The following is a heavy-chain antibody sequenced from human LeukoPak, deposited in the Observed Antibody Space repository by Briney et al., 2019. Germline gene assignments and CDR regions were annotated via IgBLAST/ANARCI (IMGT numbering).Heavy chain of an antibody. D-gene: IGHD3-22*01. CDR3: ARTYHDAFDI. CDR1: GGSISSYY. V-gene: IGHV4-59*01. Sequence: SETLSLTCTVSGGSISSYYWSWIRQPPGKGLEWIGYIYYSGSTNYNPSLKSRVTISVDTSKNQFSLELSSVTAEDTAVYYCARTYHDAFDIWGQGTMVTVSS. CDR2: IYYSGST. J-gene: IGHJ3*02.